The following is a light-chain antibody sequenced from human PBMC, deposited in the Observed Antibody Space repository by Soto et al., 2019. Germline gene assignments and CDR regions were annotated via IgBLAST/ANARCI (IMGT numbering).Light chain of an antibody. J-gene: IGKJ4*01. CDR3: QQGLT. CDR2: DAS. Sequence: EIVLTQSPATLSLSPGERATLSCRASQSVSSYLAWYQQKPGQAPRLLIYDASNRATGIPARFSGSGSGTDFTRTISSLEPEDFAVYYCQQGLTFGGGTKVEIK. CDR1: QSVSSY. V-gene: IGKV3-11*01.